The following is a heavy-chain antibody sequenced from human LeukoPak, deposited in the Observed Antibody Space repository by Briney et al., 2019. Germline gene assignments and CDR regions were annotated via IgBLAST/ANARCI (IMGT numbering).Heavy chain of an antibody. J-gene: IGHJ3*02. Sequence: PGRSLRLSCAASGFTFSSYAMHWVRQAPGKGLEWVAVISYDGSNKYYADSVKGRFTISRDNSKNSLYLQMNSLRAEDTAVYYCARDGVTFGGVIANDAFDIWGQGTMVTVSS. D-gene: IGHD3-16*02. CDR2: ISYDGSNK. CDR3: ARDGVTFGGVIANDAFDI. CDR1: GFTFSSYA. V-gene: IGHV3-30-3*01.